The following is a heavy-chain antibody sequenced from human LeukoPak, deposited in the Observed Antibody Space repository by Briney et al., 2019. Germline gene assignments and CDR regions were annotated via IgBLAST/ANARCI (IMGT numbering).Heavy chain of an antibody. J-gene: IGHJ4*02. CDR1: GFTFSNYA. V-gene: IGHV3-30*18. Sequence: HPGGSLRLSCAASGFTFSNYAIHRVRQAPGKGLEWVAVISYDGSNKYYADSVKGRFTISRDNSKNTVYLQMNSLRPEETAVYYCAKDRVATIKGVYYFDYWGQGTLVTVSS. CDR3: AKDRVATIKGVYYFDY. CDR2: ISYDGSNK. D-gene: IGHD5-12*01.